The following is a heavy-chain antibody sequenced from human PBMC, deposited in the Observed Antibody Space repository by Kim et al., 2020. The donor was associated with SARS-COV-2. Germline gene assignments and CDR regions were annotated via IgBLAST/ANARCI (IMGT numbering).Heavy chain of an antibody. J-gene: IGHJ6*02. CDR2: ITPIFAAA. V-gene: IGHV1-69*13. CDR3: ARVNGTPRNACSSVSCSITYSAYVGNDV. Sequence: SVKVSCKTSGGTFSISTINWVRQAPGQGLEWVGGITPIFAAATYAQKFQGRVTITADESTSTAYMELSSLTSDDTAIYLCARVNGTPRNACSSVSCSITYSAYVGNDVWGQGTTVAVSS. CDR1: GGTFSIST. D-gene: IGHD2-2*01.